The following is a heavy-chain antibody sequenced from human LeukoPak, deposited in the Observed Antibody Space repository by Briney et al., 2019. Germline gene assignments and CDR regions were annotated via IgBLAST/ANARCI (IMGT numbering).Heavy chain of an antibody. J-gene: IGHJ4*02. Sequence: PGGSLRLSCEVSGFTVSRNYMTWVRQAPGKGLEWVSIVYSGGNTYYADSVKGRFTISRDNSRNMLYLQMNSLRAEDTAVYYCASGYNFGLDYWGQGTLLTVS. CDR3: ASGYNFGLDY. CDR1: GFTVSRNY. V-gene: IGHV3-53*01. D-gene: IGHD5-18*01. CDR2: VYSGGNT.